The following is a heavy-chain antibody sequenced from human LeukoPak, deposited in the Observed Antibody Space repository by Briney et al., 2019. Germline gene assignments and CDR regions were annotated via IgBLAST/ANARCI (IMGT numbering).Heavy chain of an antibody. CDR2: ISSSSTYI. D-gene: IGHD4-17*01. CDR1: GFTFSTYS. CDR3: GTWTTVASYFDY. J-gene: IGHJ4*02. Sequence: GGPLRLSCAASGFTFSTYSMNWVRQAPGKGLEWVSSISSSSTYIYYADSVKGRFTISRDNAKNSLYLQMNSLRAEDTAVYYCGTWTTVASYFDYWGQGTLVTVSS. V-gene: IGHV3-21*01.